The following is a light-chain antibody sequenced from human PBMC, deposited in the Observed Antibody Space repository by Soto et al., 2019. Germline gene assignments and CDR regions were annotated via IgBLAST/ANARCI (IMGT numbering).Light chain of an antibody. J-gene: IGKJ4*01. V-gene: IGKV1-39*01. CDR1: QSISRL. Sequence: DIQMTQSPSSLSASVGDRVTITCRASQSISRLLNWYQQKPGKAPKLLMYAASSLQGGVPSRFSGSGSGTDFTLTISSLQPDDFATYYCQQYNTYPLTFGGGTKVEIK. CDR2: AAS. CDR3: QQYNTYPLT.